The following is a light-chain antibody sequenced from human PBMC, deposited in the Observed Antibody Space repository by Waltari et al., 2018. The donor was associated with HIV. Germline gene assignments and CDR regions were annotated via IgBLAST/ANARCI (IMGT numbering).Light chain of an antibody. V-gene: IGKV1-NL1*01. CDR3: QQYYNIPRT. J-gene: IGKJ2*01. CDR1: QVISNY. CDR2: GAS. Sequence: DIQMTQSPSSLSASVGDRVTITCRASQVISNYLAWYQQRPGKAPKLLVSGASSLESGVPARISGSGGGTDFTLTITTLQPEDFATYFCQQYYNIPRTFGQGTEVEV.